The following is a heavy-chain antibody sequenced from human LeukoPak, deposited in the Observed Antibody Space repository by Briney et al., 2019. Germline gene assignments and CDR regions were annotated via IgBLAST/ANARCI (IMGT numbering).Heavy chain of an antibody. D-gene: IGHD3-10*01. J-gene: IGHJ4*02. V-gene: IGHV3-30*18. CDR1: GFTFSSYS. CDR2: ISYDGSNK. CDR3: AKDASTAYYYGSALDY. Sequence: GGSLRLSCAASGFTFSSYSMNWVRQAPGKGLEWLAVISYDGSNKYSEDSLKGRFTVSRDNSKNTLYLQMNSLRSEDTAVYYCAKDASTAYYYGSALDYWGQGTLVTVSS.